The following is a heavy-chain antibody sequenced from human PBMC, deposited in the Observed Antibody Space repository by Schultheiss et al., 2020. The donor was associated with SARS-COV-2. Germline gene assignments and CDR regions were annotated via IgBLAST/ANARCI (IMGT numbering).Heavy chain of an antibody. Sequence: GESLKISCAASGFTFSSYSMNWVRQAPGKGLEWVSSISSSSSYIYYADSVKGRFTISRDNSKNTLYLQMNSLRAEDTAVYYCARGLHSGSYPFDYWGQGTLVTVSS. CDR3: ARGLHSGSYPFDY. V-gene: IGHV3-21*01. CDR1: GFTFSSYS. CDR2: ISSSSSYI. D-gene: IGHD1-26*01. J-gene: IGHJ4*02.